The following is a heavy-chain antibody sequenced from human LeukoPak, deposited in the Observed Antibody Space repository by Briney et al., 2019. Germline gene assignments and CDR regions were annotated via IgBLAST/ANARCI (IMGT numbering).Heavy chain of an antibody. CDR1: GFTFSSYW. CDR2: IKQDGSEK. CDR3: ARDTGGGYCSSTSCYSLWGHYYYYYMDV. V-gene: IGHV3-7*01. D-gene: IGHD2-2*01. J-gene: IGHJ6*03. Sequence: GESLRLSCAASGFTFSSYWMSWVRQAPGKGLEWVANIKQDGSEKYYVDSVKGRFTISRDNAKNSLYLQMNSLRAEDTAVYYCARDTGGGYCSSTSCYSLWGHYYYYYMDVWGKGTTVTVSS.